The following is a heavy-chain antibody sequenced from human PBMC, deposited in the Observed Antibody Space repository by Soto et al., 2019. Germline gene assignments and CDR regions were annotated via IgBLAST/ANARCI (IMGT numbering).Heavy chain of an antibody. D-gene: IGHD2-21*01. CDR2: VYHTGST. V-gene: IGHV4-4*02. Sequence: QVQLRQSGPRLARPSGTLSLTCVVSGDSISSTHWWTWVRQTPGTGLEWIGEVYHTGSTKYNPSLKKRVTISLDKSNNPFSLNLKSLTAADTAVYYCATLPPRIVVTILPIPSWGQGTQVTVSS. J-gene: IGHJ4*02. CDR1: GDSISSTHW. CDR3: ATLPPRIVVTILPIPS.